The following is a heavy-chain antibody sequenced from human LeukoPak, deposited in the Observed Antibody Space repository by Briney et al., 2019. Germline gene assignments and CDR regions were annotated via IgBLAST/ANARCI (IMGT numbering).Heavy chain of an antibody. CDR1: GGSFSGYY. D-gene: IGHD1-26*01. Sequence: PSETLSLTCAVYGGSFSGYYWSWIRQPPGKGLEWIGEINHSGSTNYNPSLKSRVTISVDTSKNQFSLKLSSVTAADTAVYYCARKPYSGSYVVWGQGTLVTVSS. CDR3: ARKPYSGSYVV. J-gene: IGHJ4*02. V-gene: IGHV4-34*01. CDR2: INHSGST.